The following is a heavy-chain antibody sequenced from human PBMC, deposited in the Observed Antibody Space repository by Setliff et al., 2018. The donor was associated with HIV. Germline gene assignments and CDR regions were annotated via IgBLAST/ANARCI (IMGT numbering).Heavy chain of an antibody. CDR3: ARGLLRGVAARGVGY. CDR2: IYYSGGT. CDR1: GGSISSTSYY. J-gene: IGHJ4*02. Sequence: PSETLSLTCTVPGGSISSTSYYWGWIRQPPGKGLEWIGNIYYSGGTDYHPSLKSRVSISIDTSKNQFSLKLSSVTAADTAVYYCARGLLRGVAARGVGYWGQGTLVTVSS. V-gene: IGHV4-39*07. D-gene: IGHD6-6*01.